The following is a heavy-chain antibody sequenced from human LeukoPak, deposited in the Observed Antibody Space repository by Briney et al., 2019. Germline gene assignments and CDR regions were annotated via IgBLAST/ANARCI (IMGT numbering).Heavy chain of an antibody. CDR3: ASLISGSLNYFDY. D-gene: IGHD1-26*01. Sequence: SVKVSCKASGGTFSSYAISWVRQAPGQGLEWMGRIIPILGIANYAQKFQGRVTITADKSTSTAYMELSSLRSEDTAVYYCASLISGSLNYFDYWGQGTLVTVSS. V-gene: IGHV1-69*04. CDR2: IIPILGIA. J-gene: IGHJ4*02. CDR1: GGTFSSYA.